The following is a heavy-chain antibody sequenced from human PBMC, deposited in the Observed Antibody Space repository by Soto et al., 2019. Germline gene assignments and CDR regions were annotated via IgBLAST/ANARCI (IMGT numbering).Heavy chain of an antibody. V-gene: IGHV1-3*01. CDR2: INAGNGDT. D-gene: IGHD2-2*01. CDR1: GYTFTNYA. Sequence: ASVKVSCKASGYTFTNYAVHWVRQARGQRLDWTGWINAGNGDTRYSQKFQGRVTITRDTSARTAYMELSSLRSEDTAVYYCARGHLAVVPVASWYFYMDVWGKGTTVTVSS. CDR3: ARGHLAVVPVASWYFYMDV. J-gene: IGHJ6*03.